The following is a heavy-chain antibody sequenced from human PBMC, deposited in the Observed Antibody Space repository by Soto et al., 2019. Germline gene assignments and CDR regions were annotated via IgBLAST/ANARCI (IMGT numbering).Heavy chain of an antibody. CDR3: ARDLSSSYYYYGMDV. CDR2: IIPIFGTA. Sequence: SVKVSCKASGGTFSSYAISWVRQAPGQGLEWMGGIIPIFGTANYAQKFQGRVTITADESTSTAYMELGSLRSEDTAVYYCARDLSSSYYYYGMDVWGQGTTVTVSS. J-gene: IGHJ6*02. V-gene: IGHV1-69*13. D-gene: IGHD6-19*01. CDR1: GGTFSSYA.